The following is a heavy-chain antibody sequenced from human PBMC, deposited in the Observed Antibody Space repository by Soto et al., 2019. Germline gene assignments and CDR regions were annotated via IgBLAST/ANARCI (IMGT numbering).Heavy chain of an antibody. Sequence: SETLSLTCTVSGGSISSGGYYWSWIRQHPGKGLEWIGYIYYSGSTYYNPSLKSRVTISVDTSKNQFSLKLSSVTAADTAVYYCASLRSLCSGGSCYSVLPYYDYWGQGTLVTVSS. CDR1: GGSISSGGYY. CDR3: ASLRSLCSGGSCYSVLPYYDY. J-gene: IGHJ4*02. V-gene: IGHV4-31*03. D-gene: IGHD2-15*01. CDR2: IYYSGST.